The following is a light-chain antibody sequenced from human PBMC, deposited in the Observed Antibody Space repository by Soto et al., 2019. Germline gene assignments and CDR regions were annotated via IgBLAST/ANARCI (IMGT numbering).Light chain of an antibody. J-gene: IGKJ1*01. CDR3: QQRSNWPPWT. V-gene: IGKV3-11*01. Sequence: EIVFAHCPAILSLSQGETATLSCRASQSVSSYLAWYQQKPGQAARLLIYDASNRATGSPARFSGSGSGTDFTLTISSLEPEDFAVYYCQQRSNWPPWTFGQGTKVDIK. CDR1: QSVSSY. CDR2: DAS.